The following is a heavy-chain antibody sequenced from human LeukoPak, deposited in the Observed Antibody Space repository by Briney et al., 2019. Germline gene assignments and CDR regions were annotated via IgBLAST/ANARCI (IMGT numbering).Heavy chain of an antibody. J-gene: IGHJ6*03. V-gene: IGHV4-59*01. Sequence: SSETLSLTCTVSGGSISSYYWSWIRQPPGKGLEWIGYIYYSGSTNYNPSLKSRVTISVDTSKNQFSLKLSSVTAADTAVYYCARVSYCSSTSCYWDYYYYMDVWGKGTTVTVSS. CDR1: GGSISSYY. D-gene: IGHD2-2*01. CDR2: IYYSGST. CDR3: ARVSYCSSTSCYWDYYYYMDV.